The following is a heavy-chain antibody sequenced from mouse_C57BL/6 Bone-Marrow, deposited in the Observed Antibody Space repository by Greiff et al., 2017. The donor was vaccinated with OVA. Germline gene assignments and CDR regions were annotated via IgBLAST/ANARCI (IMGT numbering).Heavy chain of an antibody. J-gene: IGHJ3*01. CDR2: IYPRSGNT. CDR1: GYTFTSYG. CDR3: GRAYYGSSPWFAY. V-gene: IGHV1-81*01. D-gene: IGHD1-1*01. Sequence: QVQLQQSGAELARPGASVKLSCKASGYTFTSYGISWVKQRTGQGLEWIGEIYPRSGNTYYNEKFKGKATLTADKSSSTAYMELRSVTSEDSAVYFCGRAYYGSSPWFAYWGQGTLVTVSA.